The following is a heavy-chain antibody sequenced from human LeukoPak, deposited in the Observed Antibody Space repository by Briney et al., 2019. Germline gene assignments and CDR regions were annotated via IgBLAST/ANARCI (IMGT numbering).Heavy chain of an antibody. D-gene: IGHD6-19*01. CDR1: GFTFRSFW. CDR2: INTDGSST. J-gene: IGHJ4*02. CDR3: AREWSEQWLVPKMDY. V-gene: IGHV3-74*01. Sequence: GGSLRLSCAASGFTFRSFWMRWVRPAPGKGLVWVSRINTDGSSTSYADSVKGRFTISRDNALNTVYLQMNSLRAEDTAVYCCAREWSEQWLVPKMDYWGQGTLVTVS.